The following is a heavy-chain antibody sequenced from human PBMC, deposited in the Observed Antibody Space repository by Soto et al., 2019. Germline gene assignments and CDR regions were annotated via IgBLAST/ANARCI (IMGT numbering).Heavy chain of an antibody. CDR2: IRSKTNTYAT. CDR3: TRWAVGGPPFED. V-gene: IGHV3-73*01. J-gene: IGHJ4*02. D-gene: IGHD6-19*01. Sequence: EVQLVESGGGLVQPGESLKLSCATSGFTFSDSAIHWVRQASGRGLEWVGRIRSKTNTYATAYAASVKGRFTISRDDSKNTAYLQMNSLKTEDTAVYFCTRWAVGGPPFEDWGQGTLVTVSS. CDR1: GFTFSDSA.